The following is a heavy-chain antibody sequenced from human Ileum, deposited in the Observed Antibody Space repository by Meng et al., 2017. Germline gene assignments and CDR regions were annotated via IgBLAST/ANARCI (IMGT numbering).Heavy chain of an antibody. Sequence: VGPAGGLVQSVGSLGLSLVPSGFNFSDYWLLWVRQAPGKGLVWVSHIKTDGSDTTYADSVKGRFTVSRDNAKNTLYLQLNSLRADDTAVYYCGRGVIGKPGTDYWGQGTLVTVSS. CDR2: IKTDGSDT. CDR1: GFNFSDYW. J-gene: IGHJ4*02. V-gene: IGHV3-74*03. D-gene: IGHD6-13*01. CDR3: GRGVIGKPGTDY.